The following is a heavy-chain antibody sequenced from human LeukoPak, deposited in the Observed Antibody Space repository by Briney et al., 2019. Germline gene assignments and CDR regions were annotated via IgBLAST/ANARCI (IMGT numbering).Heavy chain of an antibody. V-gene: IGHV4-34*01. CDR3: ADGRGYSYGTGSYSDY. J-gene: IGHJ4*02. D-gene: IGHD5-18*01. Sequence: PSETLSLTCAVYGGSFSGYYWSWIRQPPGKGLEWIGEINHSGSTNYNPSLKSRVTISVDTSKNQFSLKLSSVTAADTAVYYCADGRGYSYGTGSYSDYWGQGTLVTVSS. CDR2: INHSGST. CDR1: GGSFSGYY.